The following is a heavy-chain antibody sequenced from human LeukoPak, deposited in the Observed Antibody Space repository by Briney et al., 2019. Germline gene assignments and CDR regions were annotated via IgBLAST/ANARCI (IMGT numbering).Heavy chain of an antibody. V-gene: IGHV4-38-2*02. D-gene: IGHD5-12*01. CDR1: GYSISSGYY. J-gene: IGHJ4*02. Sequence: SETLSLTCTVSGYSISSGYYWGWIRQPPGKGLEWIGSIYHSGSTYYNPSLKSRVTISVDTSKNQFSLKLSSVTAADTAVYYCARERVVTAWGGYDQYYFDYWGQGTLVTVSS. CDR3: ARERVVTAWGGYDQYYFDY. CDR2: IYHSGST.